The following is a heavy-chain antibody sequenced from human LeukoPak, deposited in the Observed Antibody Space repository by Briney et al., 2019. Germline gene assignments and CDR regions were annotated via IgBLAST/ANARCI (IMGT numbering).Heavy chain of an antibody. CDR1: GGSISSSSYY. Sequence: SETLSLTCTVSGGSISSSSYYWGWIRQPPGKGLEWIGSIYYSGSTYYNPSLKSRVTISVDTSKNQFSLKLSSVTAADTAVYYCARHGVLIYYYDSSGYSFFDYWGQGTLVTVSS. J-gene: IGHJ4*02. CDR3: ARHGVLIYYYDSSGYSFFDY. CDR2: IYYSGST. V-gene: IGHV4-39*01. D-gene: IGHD3-22*01.